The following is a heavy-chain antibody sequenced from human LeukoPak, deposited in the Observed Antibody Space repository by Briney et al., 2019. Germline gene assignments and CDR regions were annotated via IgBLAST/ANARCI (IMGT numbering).Heavy chain of an antibody. CDR2: IWYDGSNK. J-gene: IGHJ4*02. V-gene: IGHV3-33*01. D-gene: IGHD3-9*01. CDR1: GFTFSSYG. Sequence: GGSLRLSCAASGFTFSSYGMHWVRQAPGKGLEWVAVIWYDGSNKYYADPVKGRFTISRDNSKNTLYLQMNSLRAEDTAVYYCARFGYFDWLGLDYWGQGTLVTVSS. CDR3: ARFGYFDWLGLDY.